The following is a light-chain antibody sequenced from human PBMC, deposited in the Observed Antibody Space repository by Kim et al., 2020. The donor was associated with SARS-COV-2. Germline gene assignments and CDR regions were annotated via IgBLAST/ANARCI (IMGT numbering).Light chain of an antibody. CDR1: QSVSSY. CDR3: QQRSNWPPLFT. Sequence: SPGERATLSCRASQSVSSYLAWYQQKPGQAPRLLIYDASNRATGIPARFSGSGSGTDFTLTISSLEPEDFAVYYCQQRSNWPPLFTFGPGTKWISN. J-gene: IGKJ3*01. CDR2: DAS. V-gene: IGKV3-11*01.